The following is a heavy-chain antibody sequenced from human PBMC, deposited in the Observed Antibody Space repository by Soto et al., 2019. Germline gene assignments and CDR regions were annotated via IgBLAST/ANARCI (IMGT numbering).Heavy chain of an antibody. CDR3: ARGDSRGYYGIDF. CDR2: INAGNGNT. D-gene: IGHD3-22*01. CDR1: GYTFATYA. V-gene: IGHV1-3*01. Sequence: ASVKVSCKASGYTFATYAMHWVRQAPGQRLEWMGWINAGNGNTKYSQRFQDRVTIARDTSANTAYLELSSLKSEDTALYYCARGDSRGYYGIDFWGQRTLVTVSS. J-gene: IGHJ4*02.